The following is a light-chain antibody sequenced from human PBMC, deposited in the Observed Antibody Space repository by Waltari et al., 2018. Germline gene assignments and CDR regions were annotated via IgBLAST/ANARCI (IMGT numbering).Light chain of an antibody. CDR1: KLGDRY. Sequence: SYEVTQPPSVSVSPGQTANITRSGAKLGDRYTCWYQQKPGQSPLLVIYQDKKRPSGIPERFAGSNSGNTATLTISGTQAPDEGDYYCQAWDNSVGVVFGGGTKLTVL. CDR2: QDK. CDR3: QAWDNSVGVV. V-gene: IGLV3-1*01. J-gene: IGLJ2*01.